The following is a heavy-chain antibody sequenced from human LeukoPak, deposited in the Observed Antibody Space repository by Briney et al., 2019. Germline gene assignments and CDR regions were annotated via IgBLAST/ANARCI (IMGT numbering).Heavy chain of an antibody. J-gene: IGHJ4*02. V-gene: IGHV4-59*01. CDR2: IYYSGST. CDR1: GGSISSYY. Sequence: KPSETLSLTCTVSGGSISSYYWSWLRQPPGKGLEWIGCIYYSGSTNYNPSFKSRVTISVDTSKNQFSLKLSSVTAADTAVYYCARVRLASDILTGYYFDYWGQGTLVTVSS. D-gene: IGHD3-9*01. CDR3: ARVRLASDILTGYYFDY.